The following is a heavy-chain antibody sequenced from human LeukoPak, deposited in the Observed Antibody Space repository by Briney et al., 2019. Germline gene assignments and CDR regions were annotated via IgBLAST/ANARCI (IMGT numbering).Heavy chain of an antibody. Sequence: SETLSLTCTVSGVSISSNYWSWIRQPPGQGLEWMGYICYSGSTNYNPSLNRRVMISVDTSKNPFSLNLSSVTAADTAAYYCARVQSGWYNYYYYMDVWGKGTTVTVSS. D-gene: IGHD6-19*01. CDR3: ARVQSGWYNYYYYMDV. CDR2: ICYSGST. CDR1: GVSISSNY. V-gene: IGHV4-59*01. J-gene: IGHJ6*03.